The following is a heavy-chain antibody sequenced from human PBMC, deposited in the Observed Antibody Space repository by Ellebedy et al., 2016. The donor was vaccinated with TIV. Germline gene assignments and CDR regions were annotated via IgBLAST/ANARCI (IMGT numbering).Heavy chain of an antibody. CDR2: TSAYNGNT. Sequence: AASVKVSCKASGYTFTAYGIDWVRQAPGQGLEWRGWTSAYNGNTENAQKFQGRVTMTTDTSTSTAYMELRSLMSDDTAVYFCARWNWGEVGDYWGQGTLVTVSS. V-gene: IGHV1-18*04. J-gene: IGHJ4*02. CDR3: ARWNWGEVGDY. CDR1: GYTFTAYG. D-gene: IGHD7-27*01.